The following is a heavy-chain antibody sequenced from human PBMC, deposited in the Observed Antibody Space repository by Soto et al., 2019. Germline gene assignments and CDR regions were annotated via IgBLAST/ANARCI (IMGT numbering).Heavy chain of an antibody. V-gene: IGHV1-69*02. CDR1: GGTFSSYT. J-gene: IGHJ5*02. D-gene: IGHD3-10*01. CDR2: IIPILGIA. CDR3: ARTMVREGWFDP. Sequence: QVQLVQSGAEVQKPGSSVKVSCKASGGTFSSYTISWVRQAPGQGLEWMGRIIPILGIANYAQKFQGRVTITADKSTSTAYMELSSLRSEDTAVYYCARTMVREGWFDPWGQGTLVTVSS.